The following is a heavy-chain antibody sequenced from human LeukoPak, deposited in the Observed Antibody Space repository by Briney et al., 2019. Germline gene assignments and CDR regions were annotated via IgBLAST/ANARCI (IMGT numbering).Heavy chain of an antibody. CDR2: IHHSGST. D-gene: IGHD4-23*01. Sequence: SETLSLTCTVSGYSISSGYYWGWIRQPPGKGLEWIGNIHHSGSTYYKPSLRSRVIISVDTSKNQFSLRLSSVTAADTAVYYCARARWSPLYYFDYWGQGTLVTVSS. V-gene: IGHV4-38-2*02. CDR1: GYSISSGYY. J-gene: IGHJ4*02. CDR3: ARARWSPLYYFDY.